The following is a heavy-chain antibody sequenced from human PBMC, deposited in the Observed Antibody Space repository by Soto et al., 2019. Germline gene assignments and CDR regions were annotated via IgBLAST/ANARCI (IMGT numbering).Heavy chain of an antibody. D-gene: IGHD3-22*01. CDR3: ARDGYYYDSSGSPR. V-gene: IGHV1-69*13. J-gene: IGHJ4*02. CDR2: IIPIFGTA. Sequence: SVKVSCKASGGTFSSYAISWVRQAPGQGLEWMGGIIPIFGTANYAQKFQGRVTITADESTSTAYMELSSLRSEDTAVYYCARDGYYYDSSGSPRWGQGTLVTVSS. CDR1: GGTFSSYA.